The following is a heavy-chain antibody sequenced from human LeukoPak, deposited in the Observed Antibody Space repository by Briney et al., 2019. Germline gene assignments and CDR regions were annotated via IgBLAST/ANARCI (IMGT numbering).Heavy chain of an antibody. J-gene: IGHJ4*02. D-gene: IGHD2-8*01. Sequence: GGSLRLPCAASGFNFRSYGMNWVRQSPGKGLEWVSGINRNGGSTDYADSVKGRFTISRDNAKNSHFLQMNGLRVEDTALYYCARGFRNGPFDCWGQGTLVTVSS. CDR2: INRNGGST. CDR3: ARGFRNGPFDC. CDR1: GFNFRSYG. V-gene: IGHV3-20*04.